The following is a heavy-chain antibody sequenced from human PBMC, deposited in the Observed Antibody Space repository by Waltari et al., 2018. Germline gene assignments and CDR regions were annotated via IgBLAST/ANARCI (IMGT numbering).Heavy chain of an antibody. Sequence: QVQLQESGPGLVQPSETLSLTCTVSGGSISSYYWSWIRQPPGKGLEWIGYIYYSGSTNYNPSLKSRVTISVDTSKNQFSLKLSSVTAADTAVYYCAKVGSGYYLYYYYYYMDVWGKGTTVTVSS. V-gene: IGHV4-59*01. J-gene: IGHJ6*03. CDR3: AKVGSGYYLYYYYYYMDV. D-gene: IGHD3-22*01. CDR1: GGSISSYY. CDR2: IYYSGST.